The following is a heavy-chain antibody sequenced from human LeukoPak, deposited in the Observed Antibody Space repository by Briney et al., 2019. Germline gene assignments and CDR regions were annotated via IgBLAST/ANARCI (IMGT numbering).Heavy chain of an antibody. J-gene: IGHJ4*02. V-gene: IGHV3-53*01. D-gene: IGHD3-10*01. CDR2: IYTGGST. Sequence: GGSLRLSCAASGFIVSSNYMSWVRQAPGKGLEWVSVIYTGGSTYYADSVKGRFTISRDNSKNTVYLQMNSLRAEDTAVYYCAKDQGYYYGSGSYKDYWGQGTLVTVSS. CDR1: GFIVSSNY. CDR3: AKDQGYYYGSGSYKDY.